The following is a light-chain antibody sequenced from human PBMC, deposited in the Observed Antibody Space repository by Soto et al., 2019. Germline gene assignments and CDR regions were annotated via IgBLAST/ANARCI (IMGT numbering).Light chain of an antibody. CDR1: SSNIGAGHD. CDR3: SSYTSSSTRYV. CDR2: GNG. Sequence: QSVLTQPPSVSGAPGQRVTISCTGSSSNIGAGHDVHWYQQLPGTAPKLLIYGNGNRPSGVPDRFSGSKSGTSASLAITGLQAEDEADYYCSSYTSSSTRYVFGTGTKVTVL. J-gene: IGLJ1*01. V-gene: IGLV1-40*01.